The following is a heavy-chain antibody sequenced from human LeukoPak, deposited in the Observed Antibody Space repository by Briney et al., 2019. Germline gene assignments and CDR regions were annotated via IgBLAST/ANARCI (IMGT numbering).Heavy chain of an antibody. V-gene: IGHV3-30*19. CDR3: AREGYCSSTSCYAPDAFDI. D-gene: IGHD2-2*01. J-gene: IGHJ3*02. CDR2: ISYDGSNK. Sequence: GGSLRLSCAASGFAFSSYGMHWVRQAPGKGLEWVAVISYDGSNKYYADSVKGRFTISRDNSKNTPYLQMNSLRAEDTAVYYCAREGYCSSTSCYAPDAFDIWGQGTMVTVSS. CDR1: GFAFSSYG.